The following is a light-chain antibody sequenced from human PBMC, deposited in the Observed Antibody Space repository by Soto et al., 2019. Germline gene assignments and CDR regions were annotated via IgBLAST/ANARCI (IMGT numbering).Light chain of an antibody. CDR2: RAS. Sequence: IQMTASPSTFSASVGDRVTITCRASQSVNDYLAWYRQKPGKAPNLLIYRASNLEIGVPSRFSGSGSGTEFTLTSSSLQPDDFATYYCQQNNRYPWTFGQGTKVDIK. CDR3: QQNNRYPWT. J-gene: IGKJ1*01. V-gene: IGKV1-5*03. CDR1: QSVNDY.